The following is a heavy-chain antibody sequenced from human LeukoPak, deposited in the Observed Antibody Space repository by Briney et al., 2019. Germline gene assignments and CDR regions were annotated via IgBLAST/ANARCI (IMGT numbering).Heavy chain of an antibody. Sequence: SETLSLTCTVSGGSISSSSYYWGWIRQPPGKGLEWIGSMYYSGSTYYNPSLKSRATISVDTSKNQFSLKLSSVTAADTAVYYCARQRLSYYYYGMDVWGQGTTVTVSS. CDR2: MYYSGST. CDR3: ARQRLSYYYYGMDV. V-gene: IGHV4-39*01. D-gene: IGHD3-10*01. CDR1: GGSISSSSYY. J-gene: IGHJ6*02.